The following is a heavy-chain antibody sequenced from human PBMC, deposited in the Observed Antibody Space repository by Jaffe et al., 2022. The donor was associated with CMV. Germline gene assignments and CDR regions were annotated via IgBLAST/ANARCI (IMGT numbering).Heavy chain of an antibody. V-gene: IGHV3-21*01. D-gene: IGHD5-18*01. Sequence: EVQLVESGGGLVKPGGSLRLSCAASGFTFSSYSMNWVRQAPGKGLEWVSSISSSSSYIYYADSVKGRFTISRDNAKNSLYLQMNSLRAEDTAVYYCARDLYSYGYHYYYYMDVWGKGTTVTVSS. CDR1: GFTFSSYS. CDR2: ISSSSSYI. J-gene: IGHJ6*03. CDR3: ARDLYSYGYHYYYYMDV.